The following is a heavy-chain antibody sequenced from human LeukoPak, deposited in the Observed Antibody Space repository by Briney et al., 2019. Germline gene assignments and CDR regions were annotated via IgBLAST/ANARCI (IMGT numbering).Heavy chain of an antibody. Sequence: SEALSLTCSVSGASIRNYYWSWIRQPAGKGLEWIGRIYTSGTTDYNPSLKSRLTMSVDTSRNYFSLKPTSVTAADTAVYYCARESKSYDGSGYHHDCWGQGALVTVCS. CDR2: IYTSGTT. CDR3: ARESKSYDGSGYHHDC. J-gene: IGHJ4*02. D-gene: IGHD3-22*01. V-gene: IGHV4-4*07. CDR1: GASIRNYY.